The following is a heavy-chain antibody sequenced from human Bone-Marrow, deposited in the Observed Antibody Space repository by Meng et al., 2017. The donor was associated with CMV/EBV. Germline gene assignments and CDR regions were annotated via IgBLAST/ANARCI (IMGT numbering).Heavy chain of an antibody. Sequence: GESLKISCAASGFTVSSHYMSWVRQAPGKGLEWVSVIYSGGSTCYADSVKGRFTISRDNSKNTLYLQMNSLRAEDTAVYYCARDSRAGGFDPWGQGTLVTVSS. J-gene: IGHJ5*02. CDR2: IYSGGST. CDR1: GFTVSSHY. CDR3: ARDSRAGGFDP. D-gene: IGHD1-26*01. V-gene: IGHV3-53*01.